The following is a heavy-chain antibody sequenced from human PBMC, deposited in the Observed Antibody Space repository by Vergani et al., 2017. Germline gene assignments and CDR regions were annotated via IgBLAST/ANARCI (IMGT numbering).Heavy chain of an antibody. CDR2: TIPIFGTA. CDR1: GGPFSSYA. J-gene: IGHJ5*02. V-gene: IGHV1-69*01. D-gene: IGHD4-11*01. CDR3: ARDXKVDDYSNFTWFDP. Sequence: QVQLVQSGAEVKKPGSSVKVSCKASGGPFSSYAISWVRQAPGQGLEWMGGTIPIFGTAKYAQKFQGRVTITADESTSTAYMELSCLRSEDTAVYYCARDXKVDDYSNFTWFDPWGQGTLVTVSS.